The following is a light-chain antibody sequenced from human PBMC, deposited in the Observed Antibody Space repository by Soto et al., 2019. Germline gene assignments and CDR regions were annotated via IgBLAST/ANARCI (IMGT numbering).Light chain of an antibody. CDR1: QSITTW. Sequence: DIQMTQSPSTVSAYVGDSVTITCRASQSITTWLAWYQQRPGKAPKLLIYDVSSLQSGVPSRFSGSGSGTEFTLTISSLQPEDFATYFCLQHNNYPPTFGQGTKVDIK. V-gene: IGKV1-5*01. CDR2: DVS. J-gene: IGKJ1*01. CDR3: LQHNNYPPT.